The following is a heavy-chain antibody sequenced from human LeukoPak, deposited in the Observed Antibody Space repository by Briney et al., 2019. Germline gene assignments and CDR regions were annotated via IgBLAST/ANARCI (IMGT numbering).Heavy chain of an antibody. CDR3: ARVDGLRHQSDY. Sequence: SETLSLTCAVYGGSFSGYYWSWIRQPPGKGLEWIGEINHSGSTNYNPSLKSRVTISVDTSKNQFSLKLSSVTAADTAVYYCARVDGLRHQSDYWGQRTLVTVSS. J-gene: IGHJ4*02. V-gene: IGHV4-34*01. D-gene: IGHD5-12*01. CDR1: GGSFSGYY. CDR2: INHSGST.